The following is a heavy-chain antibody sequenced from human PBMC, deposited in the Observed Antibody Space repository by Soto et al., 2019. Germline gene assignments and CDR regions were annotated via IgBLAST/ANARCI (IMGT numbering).Heavy chain of an antibody. J-gene: IGHJ4*02. CDR3: TSLYYSNSNFDY. Sequence: VQLVESGGGPVKPGGSLRLSCAASGFTFSYYSMNWVRQAPGKGLEWVSSISYGSDHIFYADSVKGRFTISRDNAKNSLYLQMNSLRAEDTAVYYCTSLYYSNSNFDYWGQGTLVTVSS. D-gene: IGHD4-4*01. CDR1: GFTFSYYS. CDR2: ISYGSDHI. V-gene: IGHV3-21*01.